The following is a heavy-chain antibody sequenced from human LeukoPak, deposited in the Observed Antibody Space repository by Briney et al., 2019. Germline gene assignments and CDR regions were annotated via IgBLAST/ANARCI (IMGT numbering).Heavy chain of an antibody. Sequence: PGGSLRLSCAASGFTFSSYAMSWVRQAPGKGLEWVSAISGSGGSTYYADSVKGRFAISRDNSKNTLYLQMNSLRAEDTAVYYCAKVPSSSGRGYFDYWGQGTLVTVSS. J-gene: IGHJ4*02. CDR1: GFTFSSYA. CDR3: AKVPSSSGRGYFDY. CDR2: ISGSGGST. V-gene: IGHV3-23*01. D-gene: IGHD6-19*01.